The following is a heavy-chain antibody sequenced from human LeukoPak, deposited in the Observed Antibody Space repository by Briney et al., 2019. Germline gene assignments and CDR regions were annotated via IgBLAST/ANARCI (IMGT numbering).Heavy chain of an antibody. D-gene: IGHD4/OR15-4a*01. Sequence: AGGSLRLSCAASGFDLTNNWMRWVRQAPGSGLEWVSAIHGSGDRTYYADSVKGRFTISRDRSSVFLQMNGLRAEDTAVYYCAKDQGNDYGDQLHYWGQGALVTVSS. J-gene: IGHJ4*02. V-gene: IGHV3-23*01. CDR3: AKDQGNDYGDQLHY. CDR1: GFDLTNNW. CDR2: IHGSGDRT.